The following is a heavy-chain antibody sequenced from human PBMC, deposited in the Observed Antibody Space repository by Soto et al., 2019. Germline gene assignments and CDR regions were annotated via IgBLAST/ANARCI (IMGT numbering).Heavy chain of an antibody. Sequence: QVQLVQSGAEVKKPGSSVKVSCKASGGTFSSYAISWVRQAPGQGLEWMGGIIPISGTANYAQKFQGRVTITADDSTSTVSMELSSLRSEDTAVYFCARSQGSSTSLEIYYYYYYGMDVWGQGPTVTVSS. CDR2: IIPISGTA. V-gene: IGHV1-69*01. D-gene: IGHD2-2*01. J-gene: IGHJ6*02. CDR3: ARSQGSSTSLEIYYYYYYGMDV. CDR1: GGTFSSYA.